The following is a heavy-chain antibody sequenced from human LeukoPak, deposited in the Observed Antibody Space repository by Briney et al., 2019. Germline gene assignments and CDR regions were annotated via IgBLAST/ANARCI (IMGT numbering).Heavy chain of an antibody. D-gene: IGHD6-19*01. J-gene: IGHJ1*01. CDR3: ARPSSIAVAGTHFRH. V-gene: IGHV1-2*02. CDR2: INPNSGGT. Sequence: GASVKVSCKASGYTFTGYYMHWVRQAPGQGLEWMGWINPNSGGTNYAQKFQGRVTMTRDTSISTAYMELSRLRSDDTAVYYCARPSSIAVAGTHFRHWGQGTLVTVSS. CDR1: GYTFTGYY.